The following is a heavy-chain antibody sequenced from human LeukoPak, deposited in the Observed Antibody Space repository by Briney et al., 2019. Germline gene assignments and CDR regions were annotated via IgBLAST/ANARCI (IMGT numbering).Heavy chain of an antibody. Sequence: GGSLRLSCAASGFTFSSYGMSWVRQAPGKGLEWVAAISCIGGSTYYADSVKGRFTISRDNSKNTLYLQMNSLRAEDTAVYYCTRGRRFSGADCHYWFDSWGQGTLVTVSS. CDR1: GFTFSSYG. CDR2: ISCIGGST. V-gene: IGHV3-23*01. CDR3: TRGRRFSGADCHYWFDS. D-gene: IGHD2-21*02. J-gene: IGHJ5*01.